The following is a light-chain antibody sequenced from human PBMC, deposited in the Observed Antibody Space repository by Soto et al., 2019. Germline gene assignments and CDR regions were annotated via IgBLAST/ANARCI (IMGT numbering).Light chain of an antibody. CDR3: LLYFSPDRYT. V-gene: IGKV3-20*01. CDR1: QSVTSSH. CDR2: GAS. J-gene: IGKJ2*01. Sequence: EIVLTHNPGTLSLSPGERDTLSCRASQSVTSSHLAWYQQKPGQAPTLLIYGASIRATGIPDTFSGSGSDTDFSLTIRRLDPEDFAIYYCLLYFSPDRYTCGRGTKLQIK.